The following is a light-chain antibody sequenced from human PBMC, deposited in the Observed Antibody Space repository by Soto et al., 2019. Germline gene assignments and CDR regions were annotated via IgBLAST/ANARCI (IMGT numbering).Light chain of an antibody. CDR2: GAT. Sequence: NVLTQSPGTLSLSPGEIATLSFSASQSLSGNYLAWYQQKPGQAPRLLIYGATSRATGIPDRFSGSGSGTDFTLTISRLEPEDFAVYYCHQYGSSPATFGQGT. J-gene: IGKJ1*01. V-gene: IGKV3-20*01. CDR3: HQYGSSPAT. CDR1: QSLSGNY.